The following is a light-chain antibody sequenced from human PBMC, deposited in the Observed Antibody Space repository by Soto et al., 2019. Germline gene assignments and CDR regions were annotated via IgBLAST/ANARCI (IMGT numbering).Light chain of an antibody. CDR1: RSVLYSTNNKNY. CDR3: QQYYSTPLT. J-gene: IGKJ3*01. CDR2: WAS. Sequence: IVMTQSPESLAVSLGERATINCKSSRSVLYSTNNKNYLAWYQQKPGQPPKLLIYWASTRESGVPDRFSGSGSGTDFTLTISSLQAEDVAVYYCQQYYSTPLTFGPGTKVHFK. V-gene: IGKV4-1*01.